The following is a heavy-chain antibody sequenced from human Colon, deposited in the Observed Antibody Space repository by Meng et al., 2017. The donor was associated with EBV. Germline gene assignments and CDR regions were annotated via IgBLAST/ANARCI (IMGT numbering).Heavy chain of an antibody. CDR1: GDSVSDTNHF. CDR2: INSNWNT. D-gene: IGHD3-16*01. Sequence: LPVQESGPGLVKPSETLSLTCIVSGDSVSDTNHFWGWVRQAPGKGLEWVGSINSNWNTYSNPSLTSRVTMSLDTSKNQFSLKLSSVTAADTAVYYCVRVRGDFDYWGQGTLVTVFS. V-gene: IGHV4-39*07. CDR3: VRVRGDFDY. J-gene: IGHJ4*02.